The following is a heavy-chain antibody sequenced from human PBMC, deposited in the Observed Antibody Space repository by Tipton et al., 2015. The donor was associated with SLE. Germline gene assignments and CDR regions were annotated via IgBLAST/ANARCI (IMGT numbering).Heavy chain of an antibody. CDR1: GGSFSGYY. J-gene: IGHJ4*02. CDR3: ARGHSNSSPFDY. Sequence: TLSLTCAVYGGSFSGYYWGWIRQPPGKGLEWIGEINHSGSTNYNPSLKSRVTISVDTSKNQFSLKLSSVTAADTAVYYCARGHSNSSPFDYWGQGTLVTVSS. D-gene: IGHD6-6*01. CDR2: INHSGST. V-gene: IGHV4-34*01.